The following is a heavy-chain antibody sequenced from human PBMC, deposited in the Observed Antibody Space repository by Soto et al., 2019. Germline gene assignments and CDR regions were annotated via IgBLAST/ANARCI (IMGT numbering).Heavy chain of an antibody. J-gene: IGHJ6*02. V-gene: IGHV3-30*18. Sequence: GRSLRLSCEASGFTFSAVGMHWVRQAPGKGLEWVAIISYDGILKYYADSVKGRFTISRDTSKSALYLQMNSLRPEDTAVYYCAKDFKISGGHYGSLNYYYGMDVWGQGTTVTVS. CDR1: GFTFSAVG. CDR3: AKDFKISGGHYGSLNYYYGMDV. CDR2: ISYDGILK. D-gene: IGHD3-10*01.